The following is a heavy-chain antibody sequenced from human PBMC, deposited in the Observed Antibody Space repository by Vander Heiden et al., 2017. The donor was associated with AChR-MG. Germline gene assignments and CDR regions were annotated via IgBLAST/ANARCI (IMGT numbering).Heavy chain of an antibody. J-gene: IGHJ4*02. V-gene: IGHV1-46*01. D-gene: IGHD2-8*01. CDR2: INPSGGST. Sequence: QVQLVQSGAEVKKPGASVKVSCKASGYTFTSYYMHWVRQAPGQGLEWMGIINPSGGSTSYAQKFQGRVTMTRDTSTSTVYMELSSLRSEDTAVYYCARDQACTNGVCYIGGLDYWGQGTLVTVSS. CDR3: ARDQACTNGVCYIGGLDY. CDR1: GYTFTSYY.